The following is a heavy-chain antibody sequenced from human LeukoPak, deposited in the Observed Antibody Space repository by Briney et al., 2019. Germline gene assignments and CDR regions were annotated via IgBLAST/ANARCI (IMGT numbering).Heavy chain of an antibody. V-gene: IGHV1-2*02. J-gene: IGHJ4*02. CDR3: ARDDYYYVSGFDS. D-gene: IGHD3-22*01. CDR2: INPGSGGT. CDR1: GYTCTGHS. Sequence: ASVKVSCKASGYTCTGHSIHWVRQAPGQGLEWMGWINPGSGGTKFAQNFQGRVTMTSDTSISTAYMELSRLKSDDTALYYCARDDYYYVSGFDSWGQGTLVTVSS.